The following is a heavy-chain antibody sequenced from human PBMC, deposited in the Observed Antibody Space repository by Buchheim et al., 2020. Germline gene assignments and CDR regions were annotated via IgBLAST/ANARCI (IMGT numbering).Heavy chain of an antibody. D-gene: IGHD2-2*01. CDR1: GFTFSSYA. CDR2: ISGSGGST. CDR3: AKVGNCSSTSCYHFGMDV. J-gene: IGHJ6*02. V-gene: IGHV3-23*01. Sequence: EVQLLESGGGLVQPGGSLRLSCAASGFTFSSYAMSWVRQAPGEGLEWVSAISGSGGSTYYADSVKGRFTISRDDSKNTLYLQMNSLRAEDTAVYYCAKVGNCSSTSCYHFGMDVWGQGTT.